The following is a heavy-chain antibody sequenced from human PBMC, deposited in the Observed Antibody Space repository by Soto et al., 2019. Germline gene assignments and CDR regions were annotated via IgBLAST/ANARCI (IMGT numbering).Heavy chain of an antibody. CDR3: ARSGYSYGWGMGNGMDV. J-gene: IGHJ6*02. CDR1: GYTFTSYG. CDR2: ISAYNGNT. D-gene: IGHD5-18*01. V-gene: IGHV1-18*04. Sequence: QVQLVQSGAEVKKPGASVKVSCKASGYTFTSYGISWVRQAPGQGLEWMGWISAYNGNTNYAQKLQGRVIMTTDTSTSTAYMELRSLRSDDTAVYYCARSGYSYGWGMGNGMDVWGQGTTVTVSS.